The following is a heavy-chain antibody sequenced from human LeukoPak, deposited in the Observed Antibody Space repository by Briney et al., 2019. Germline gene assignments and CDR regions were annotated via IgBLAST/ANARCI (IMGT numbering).Heavy chain of an antibody. D-gene: IGHD2-15*01. J-gene: IGHJ4*02. V-gene: IGHV4-30-4*01. Sequence: SETLSLTCTVSGGSMSSGDYYWSWIRQPPGKGLEWIGYIYDSGSTYYNPSLKSRVSISVDTSKNQFSLKLSSVTAADTAVYYCARGGNSFDYWGQGTLVSVSS. CDR3: ARGGNSFDY. CDR1: GGSMSSGDYY. CDR2: IYDSGST.